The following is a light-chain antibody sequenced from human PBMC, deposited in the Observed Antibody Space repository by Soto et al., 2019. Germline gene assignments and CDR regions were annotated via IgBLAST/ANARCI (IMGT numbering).Light chain of an antibody. Sequence: AMQRTQSPSSLSASVGDRVTITCRAIQGIRNDLGWYQQKPGKAPKLLIYAASSLQSGVPSRFSGSGSGTDFTLTISSLQPEDFATYYCLQDYNYPITFGQGTRLEIK. CDR2: AAS. CDR3: LQDYNYPIT. V-gene: IGKV1-6*01. J-gene: IGKJ5*01. CDR1: QGIRND.